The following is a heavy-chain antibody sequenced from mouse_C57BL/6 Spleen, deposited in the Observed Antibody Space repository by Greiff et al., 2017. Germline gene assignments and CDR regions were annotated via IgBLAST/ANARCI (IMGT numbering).Heavy chain of an antibody. CDR2: IDPSDSYT. CDR3: ARYGNYRAFDY. J-gene: IGHJ2*01. D-gene: IGHD2-1*01. V-gene: IGHV1-69*01. Sequence: VQLQQPGAELVMPGASVKLSCKASGYTFTSYWMHWVKQRPGQGLEWIGEIDPSDSYTNYNQKFKGKSTLTVDKSSSTAYMQLSSLTSEDSAVEYCARYGNYRAFDYWGQGTTLTGSS. CDR1: GYTFTSYW.